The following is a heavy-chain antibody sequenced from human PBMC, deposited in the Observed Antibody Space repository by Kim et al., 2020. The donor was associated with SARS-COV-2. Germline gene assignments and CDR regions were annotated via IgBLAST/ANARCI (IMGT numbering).Heavy chain of an antibody. Sequence: GGSLRLSCAASGFTFSSYEMNWVRQAPGKGLEWVSYISSSGSTIYYADSVKGRFTISRDNAKNSLYLQMNSLRAEATAVYYCARFLDRGSYMDVWGKGTTVTVSS. J-gene: IGHJ6*03. CDR3: ARFLDRGSYMDV. CDR1: GFTFSSYE. CDR2: ISSSGSTI. D-gene: IGHD3-3*01. V-gene: IGHV3-48*03.